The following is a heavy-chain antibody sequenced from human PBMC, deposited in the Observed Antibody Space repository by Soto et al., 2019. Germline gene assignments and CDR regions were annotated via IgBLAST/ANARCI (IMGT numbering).Heavy chain of an antibody. D-gene: IGHD2-15*01. CDR1: GGTFSSYA. Sequence: QVQLVQSGAEVKKPGSSVKVSCNASGGTFSSYAISWVRQAPGQGLEWMGGIIPIFGTANYAQKFQGRVTITADESTSTAYMELSSLRSEDTAVYYCARETPCSGGSCQAFDFWGQGTLVTVFS. CDR2: IIPIFGTA. V-gene: IGHV1-69*01. J-gene: IGHJ4*02. CDR3: ARETPCSGGSCQAFDF.